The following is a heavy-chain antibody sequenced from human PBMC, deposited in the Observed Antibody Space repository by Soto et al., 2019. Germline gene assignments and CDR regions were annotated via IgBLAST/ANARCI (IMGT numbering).Heavy chain of an antibody. J-gene: IGHJ4*02. V-gene: IGHV4-34*01. D-gene: IGHD6-13*01. CDR3: ARAHQVLAASPFDY. CDR1: GGSFSGYY. CDR2: INHSGST. Sequence: SETLSLTCAVYGGSFSGYYWSWIRQPPGKGLEWIGEINHSGSTNYNPSLKSRVTISVDTSKNQFSLKLSSVTAADTAVYYCARAHQVLAASPFDYWGQATLVAGSS.